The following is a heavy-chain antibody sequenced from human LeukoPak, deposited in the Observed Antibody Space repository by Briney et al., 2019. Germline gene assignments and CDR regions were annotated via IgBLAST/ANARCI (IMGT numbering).Heavy chain of an antibody. CDR3: AKDNVDTAMYFDY. J-gene: IGHJ4*02. D-gene: IGHD5-18*01. V-gene: IGHV3-23*01. CDR1: GYTFDDYG. CDR2: ISGSGGST. Sequence: PGGSLRLSCVASGYTFDDYGMSWVRQAPGKGLEWVSAISGSGGSTYYADSVKGRFTISRDNSKNTLYLQMNSLRAEDTAVYYCAKDNVDTAMYFDYWGQGTLVTVSS.